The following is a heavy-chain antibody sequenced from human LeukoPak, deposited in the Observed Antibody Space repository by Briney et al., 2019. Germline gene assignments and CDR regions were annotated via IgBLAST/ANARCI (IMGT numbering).Heavy chain of an antibody. V-gene: IGHV3-66*01. CDR1: GFTVSGNY. CDR2: IYSGGST. J-gene: IGHJ4*02. Sequence: PGGSVRLSCAASGFTVSGNYMSWVRQAPGKGLEWVSVIYSGGSTYYADSVKGRFTISRDNSKNTLYLQMNSLRAEDTAVYYCARDPSIAVAGHQDYWGQGTLDTVSS. CDR3: ARDPSIAVAGHQDY. D-gene: IGHD6-19*01.